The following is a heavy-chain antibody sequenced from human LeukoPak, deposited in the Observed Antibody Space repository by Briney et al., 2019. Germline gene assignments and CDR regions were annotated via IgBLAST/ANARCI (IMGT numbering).Heavy chain of an antibody. CDR2: INQDGTGK. V-gene: IGHV3-7*01. CDR3: ARSLWPEDY. Sequence: PGGPLRLSCAASGFTFSDFYISWVRESPGKGLEWVASINQDGTGKYYVASVKGRFTISRDNAKKSVWLQMTSLRADDTAVYYCARSLWPEDYWGQGTLVTVSS. J-gene: IGHJ4*02. CDR1: GFTFSDFY. D-gene: IGHD3-16*01.